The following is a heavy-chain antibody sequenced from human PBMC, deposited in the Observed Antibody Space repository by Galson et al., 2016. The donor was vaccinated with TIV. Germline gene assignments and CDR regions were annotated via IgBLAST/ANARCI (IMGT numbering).Heavy chain of an antibody. CDR3: AKGGSWYDY. Sequence: SLRLSCAASGFTFETYAVTWVRQAPGKGLEWVSVISGSADRADRAYYADSVGGRSTISRDNSKNTVFLEMNSLTVEDTAVYYCAKGGSWYDYWGPGTLVTVSS. CDR2: ISGSADRADRA. V-gene: IGHV3-23*01. CDR1: GFTFETYA. J-gene: IGHJ4*02. D-gene: IGHD6-13*01.